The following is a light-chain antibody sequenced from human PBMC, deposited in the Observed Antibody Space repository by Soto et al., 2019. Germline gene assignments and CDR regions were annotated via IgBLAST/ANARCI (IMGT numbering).Light chain of an antibody. J-gene: IGKJ2*01. Sequence: DIQMTQSPSSLSASVGDRVTITCRASQTISRYLNWYQHKPGKAPKVLIYAASNLEGGVPSRFSGSGSGTDFTLTINSLQPGDFATYYCQQSYKTPYTFGQGTKLDIK. V-gene: IGKV1-39*01. CDR1: QTISRY. CDR3: QQSYKTPYT. CDR2: AAS.